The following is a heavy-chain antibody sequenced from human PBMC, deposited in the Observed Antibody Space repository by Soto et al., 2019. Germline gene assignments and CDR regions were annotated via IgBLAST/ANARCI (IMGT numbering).Heavy chain of an antibody. J-gene: IGHJ6*02. CDR2: ISGYNGNT. CDR3: SRFIMVGGWFDPNYYHGMDV. D-gene: IGHD6-19*01. CDR1: GYTFSNYG. V-gene: IGHV1-18*01. Sequence: VSVKVPCTTSGYTFSNYGNTWVRQAPGQGLEWVGWISGYNGNTNYAQTVQGRVTMTTDTSTGTVYMELRSLKSDDTAIYYCSRFIMVGGWFDPNYYHGMDVWG.